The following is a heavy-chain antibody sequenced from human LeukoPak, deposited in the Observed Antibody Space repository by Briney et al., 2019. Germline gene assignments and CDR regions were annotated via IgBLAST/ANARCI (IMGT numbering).Heavy chain of an antibody. Sequence: GASVKVSCKASGYTFTSYGISWVRQAPGQGLEWMGWISAYNGNTNYAQKLQGRVTMTTDTSTSTAYMELRSLRSDDTAVYYCAKDYKAVAADDAFDIWGQGTMVTVSS. V-gene: IGHV1-18*01. CDR2: ISAYNGNT. J-gene: IGHJ3*02. CDR3: AKDYKAVAADDAFDI. D-gene: IGHD2-15*01. CDR1: GYTFTSYG.